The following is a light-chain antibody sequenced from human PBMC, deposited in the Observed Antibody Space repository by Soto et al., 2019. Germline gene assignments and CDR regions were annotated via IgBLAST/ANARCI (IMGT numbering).Light chain of an antibody. V-gene: IGKV3-20*01. CDR1: QSVSSSY. J-gene: IGKJ5*01. Sequence: ELVLTQSPGTLSLSPGARATLSCRARQSVSSSYLAWYQQKPGQAPRLLIYGASSRATGIPDRFSGSVSGTDFTLTISRLEPEDFAVYYGQQYGSSPPITFGQGTRLEIK. CDR3: QQYGSSPPIT. CDR2: GAS.